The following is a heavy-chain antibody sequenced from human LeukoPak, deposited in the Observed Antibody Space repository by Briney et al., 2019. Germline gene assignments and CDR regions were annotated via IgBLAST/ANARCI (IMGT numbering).Heavy chain of an antibody. D-gene: IGHD4-17*01. Sequence: PGGSLRLSFAASGFTFSSYSMNWVRPAPGKGLEWVSSISSRSSYIYYADSVKGRFTISRDNAKNSLYLQMNSLRAEDTAVYYCARGGAYGDYYYMDVWGKGTTVTVSS. CDR1: GFTFSSYS. J-gene: IGHJ6*03. CDR2: ISSRSSYI. V-gene: IGHV3-21*01. CDR3: ARGGAYGDYYYMDV.